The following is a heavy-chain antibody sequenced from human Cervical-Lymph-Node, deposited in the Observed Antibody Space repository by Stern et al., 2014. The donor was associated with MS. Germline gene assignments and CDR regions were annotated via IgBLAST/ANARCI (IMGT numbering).Heavy chain of an antibody. CDR3: ARSRDAYSPLAY. CDR1: GGSISGYD. V-gene: IGHV4-59*01. CDR2: IYYSGST. J-gene: IGHJ4*02. D-gene: IGHD5-24*01. Sequence: VQLVQSGPGLVKPSETLSLTCTVSGGSISGYDCSWIRQPPGKGLEWIGHIYYSGSTNYIPSLKSRVSISIETPKNQFSLKLSSVTAADTAVYYCARSRDAYSPLAYWGQGALVTVSS.